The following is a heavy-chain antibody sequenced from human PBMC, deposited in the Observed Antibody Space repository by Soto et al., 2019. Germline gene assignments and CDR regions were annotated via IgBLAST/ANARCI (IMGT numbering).Heavy chain of an antibody. CDR3: ARDKDRQKLGGNYFHISDV. J-gene: IGHJ6*02. Sequence: QVQLMQSGAEVKNPGSSVKVSCKSSGGTFSTSAISWVRQAPGEGLEWVGGIMPVFATTDYAQKFQGRVTTSADEPTSPTYLELTSLTTDDPSVYQCARDKDRQKLGGNYFHISDVWCPGAAITVPS. V-gene: IGHV1-69*12. CDR1: GGTFSTSA. D-gene: IGHD1-7*01. CDR2: IMPVFATT.